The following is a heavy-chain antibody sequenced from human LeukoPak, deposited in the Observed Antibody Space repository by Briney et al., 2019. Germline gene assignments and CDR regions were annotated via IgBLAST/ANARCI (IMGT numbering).Heavy chain of an antibody. CDR1: HYSISSNYY. CDR3: ARSSGYMSY. J-gene: IGHJ4*02. CDR2: IYHSGST. D-gene: IGHD3-22*01. V-gene: IGHV4-38-2*02. Sequence: SETMSLTCTVSHYSISSNYYWGWIRQPPGKGLEWIGSIYHSGSTYYNPSLKSRVTISVDTSKNQFSLKLTSVTAADTAVYYCARSSGYMSYWGQGTLVTVSS.